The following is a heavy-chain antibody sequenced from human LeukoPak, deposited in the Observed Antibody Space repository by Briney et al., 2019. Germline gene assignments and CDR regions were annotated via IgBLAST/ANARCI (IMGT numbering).Heavy chain of an antibody. CDR3: AKDPEKNYDILTGYVDY. V-gene: IGHV3-7*03. J-gene: IGHJ4*02. CDR2: IRPDGREE. D-gene: IGHD3-9*01. CDR1: GLTFSSYW. Sequence: GGSLRLSCVATGLTFSSYWMSWVRQAPGKGLEWVANIRPDGREENYMDSVKGRFTISRDNAKNSLYLQMNSLRAEDTALYYCAKDPEKNYDILTGYVDYWGQGTLVTVSS.